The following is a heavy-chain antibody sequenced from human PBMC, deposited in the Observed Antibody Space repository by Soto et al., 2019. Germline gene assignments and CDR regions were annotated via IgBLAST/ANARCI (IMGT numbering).Heavy chain of an antibody. CDR3: AREGVISDDAFDI. Sequence: SVKVSCKASGGTFSSYAISWVRQAPGQGLEWMGGIIPIFGTANYAQKFQGRVTVTADESTSTAYMELSSLRSEDTAVYYCAREGVISDDAFDIWGQGTMVTVSS. V-gene: IGHV1-69*13. CDR2: IIPIFGTA. J-gene: IGHJ3*02. CDR1: GGTFSSYA.